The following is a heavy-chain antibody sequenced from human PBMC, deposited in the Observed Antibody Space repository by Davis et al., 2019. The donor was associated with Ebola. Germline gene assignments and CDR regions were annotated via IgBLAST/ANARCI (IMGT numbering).Heavy chain of an antibody. V-gene: IGHV4-34*01. CDR2: INHSGST. Sequence: SETLSLTCAVYGGSFSGYYWSWIRQLPGKGLEWIGEINHSGSTHYNPSLKSPVTISVDTSKNQFSLRLRSVTAADTAVYYCARRVGRAALDYWGQGTLVTVSS. D-gene: IGHD6-6*01. J-gene: IGHJ4*02. CDR3: ARRVGRAALDY. CDR1: GGSFSGYY.